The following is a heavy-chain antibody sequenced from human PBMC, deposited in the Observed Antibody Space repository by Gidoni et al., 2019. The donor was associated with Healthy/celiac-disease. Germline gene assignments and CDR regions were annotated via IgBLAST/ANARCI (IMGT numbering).Heavy chain of an antibody. D-gene: IGHD5-18*01. CDR1: GCSIRSYY. Sequence: QVQLQSSGPGLVTPSETLSLSCTASGCSIRSYYWSWIRQPPGKGLEWIGYIYYSGSTNYNPSLKSRVTISVDTSKNKFSLKLSSGTAADTAGYYCARVGRATAMAPDYYYYGMDVWGQGTTVTVSS. CDR3: ARVGRATAMAPDYYYYGMDV. CDR2: IYYSGST. J-gene: IGHJ6*02. V-gene: IGHV4-59*01.